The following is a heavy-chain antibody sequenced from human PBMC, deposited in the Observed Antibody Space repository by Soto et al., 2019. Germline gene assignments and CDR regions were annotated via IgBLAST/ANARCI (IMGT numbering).Heavy chain of an antibody. D-gene: IGHD3-10*01. J-gene: IGHJ6*02. CDR1: GGTFSSYA. V-gene: IGHV1-69*01. Sequence: QVQLVQSGAEVKKPGSSVKVSCKASGGTFSSYAISWVRQAPGQGLEGMGGIIPIFGTANYAQKFQGRVTITADESASTAYMELRSLRYEDTAVYYCASMASHPSPGGYYYYGMDVWGQGTTVTVSS. CDR2: IIPIFGTA. CDR3: ASMASHPSPGGYYYYGMDV.